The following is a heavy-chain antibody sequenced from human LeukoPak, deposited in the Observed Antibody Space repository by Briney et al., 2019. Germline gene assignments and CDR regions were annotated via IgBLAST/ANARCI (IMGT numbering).Heavy chain of an antibody. V-gene: IGHV3-33*01. Sequence: PGGSLRLSCAASGSTFSSYGMHWVRQAPGKGLEGVAVIWYDGSNKYYADSVKGRFTISRDNSKNTLYLQMNSLRAEDTAVYYCARFADSSSWYFDYWGQGTLVTVSS. CDR2: IWYDGSNK. CDR3: ARFADSSSWYFDY. D-gene: IGHD6-13*01. J-gene: IGHJ4*02. CDR1: GSTFSSYG.